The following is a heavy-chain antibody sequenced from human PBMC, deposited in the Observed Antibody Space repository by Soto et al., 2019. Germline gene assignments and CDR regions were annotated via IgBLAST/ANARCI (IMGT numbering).Heavy chain of an antibody. D-gene: IGHD2-15*01. CDR3: ARGSGGSSYYYYGMDV. V-gene: IGHV1-69*12. Sequence: QVQLVQSGAEVKKPGSSVKVSCKASGGTFSSYAINWVRQAPGQGLEWMGGIIPIFGTANYAQKFQGRVTITADEHTSTAYMELSSLRSEDTAVYYCARGSGGSSYYYYGMDVWGQGTTVTVSS. CDR2: IIPIFGTA. J-gene: IGHJ6*02. CDR1: GGTFSSYA.